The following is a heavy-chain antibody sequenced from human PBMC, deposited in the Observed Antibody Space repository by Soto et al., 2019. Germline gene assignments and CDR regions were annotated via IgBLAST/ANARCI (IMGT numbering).Heavy chain of an antibody. D-gene: IGHD2-15*01. Sequence: GWSLRLSCAASGFIFSSYAMSWVRQAPGKGLEWVSGISGSGRSTYYADSVKGRFTISRDNSKNKLYLQMNSLRAEDTAVYYCAKDRVLVAATSGWFDPWGQGTLVTVSS. J-gene: IGHJ5*02. CDR3: AKDRVLVAATSGWFDP. V-gene: IGHV3-23*01. CDR2: ISGSGRST. CDR1: GFIFSSYA.